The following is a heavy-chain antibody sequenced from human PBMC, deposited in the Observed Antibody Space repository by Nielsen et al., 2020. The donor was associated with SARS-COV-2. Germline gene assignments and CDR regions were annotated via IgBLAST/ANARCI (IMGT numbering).Heavy chain of an antibody. CDR3: AKDKASYGLTSYGMDV. CDR1: GFTFDPYI. J-gene: IGHJ6*02. D-gene: IGHD5-18*01. Sequence: GGSLTLSCAASGFTFDPYIIHLVRQAPGKGLEWVSLISWDGGSTYYADSVKGRFTISRDNSKNSLYLQMNSLRTEDTALYYCAKDKASYGLTSYGMDVWGQGTTVTVSS. CDR2: ISWDGGST. V-gene: IGHV3-43*01.